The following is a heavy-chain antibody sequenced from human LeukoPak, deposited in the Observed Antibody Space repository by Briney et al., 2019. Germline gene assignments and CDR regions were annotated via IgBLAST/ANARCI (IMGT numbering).Heavy chain of an antibody. CDR2: IYPCDSHT. CDR1: GHSFINYW. J-gene: IGHJ4*02. CDR3: ARIAATWYGGS. V-gene: IGHV5-51*01. D-gene: IGHD2-15*01. Sequence: GESLKISCKGPGHSFINYWIAWVRQMPGEGLEWMGIIYPCDSHTRYSPSFQRQVTISADMSIDTAYLQWSSLRASDTAMYYCARIAATWYGGSWGQGTLVFVSS.